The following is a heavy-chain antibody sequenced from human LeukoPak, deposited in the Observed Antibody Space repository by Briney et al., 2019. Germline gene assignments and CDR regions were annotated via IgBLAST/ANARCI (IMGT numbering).Heavy chain of an antibody. V-gene: IGHV3-23*01. J-gene: IGHJ5*02. Sequence: GGSLRLSCAASGITFSKYAMSWVRQAPGKGLEWVSTIDGSGGRTYYADSVKGRFTISRDNSENTLCLQMNSLRAEDTALYYCAKLGRGECSSGDCYSWFDPWGQGTLVTVSS. CDR2: IDGSGGRT. CDR1: GITFSKYA. D-gene: IGHD2-21*02. CDR3: AKLGRGECSSGDCYSWFDP.